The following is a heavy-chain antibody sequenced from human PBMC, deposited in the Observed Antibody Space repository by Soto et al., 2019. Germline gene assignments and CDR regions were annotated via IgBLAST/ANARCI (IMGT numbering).Heavy chain of an antibody. CDR3: ARVMGDYYYMDV. D-gene: IGHD3-16*01. J-gene: IGHJ6*03. CDR2: IYYSGST. Sequence: SETLSLTCTVSGGSISSGCYYWSWIRQHPGKGLEWIGYIYYSGSTYYNPSLKSRVTISVDTSKNQFSLKLSSVTAADTAVYYCARVMGDYYYMDVWGKGTTVTVSS. CDR1: GGSISSGCYY. V-gene: IGHV4-31*03.